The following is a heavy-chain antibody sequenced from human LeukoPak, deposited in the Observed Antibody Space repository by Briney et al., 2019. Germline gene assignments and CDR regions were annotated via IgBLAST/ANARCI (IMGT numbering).Heavy chain of an antibody. Sequence: SETLSLTCTVSGGSISSYDWSWSRPPAGKGLEWVGYIYDSGSTNYNPSLQSRVTISVDTSKNQFSLKLSSVTAADTAVYYCARGEGDYLFDYWGQGTLVTVSS. D-gene: IGHD3-16*01. CDR2: IYDSGST. CDR3: ARGEGDYLFDY. CDR1: GGSISSYD. J-gene: IGHJ4*02. V-gene: IGHV4-59*01.